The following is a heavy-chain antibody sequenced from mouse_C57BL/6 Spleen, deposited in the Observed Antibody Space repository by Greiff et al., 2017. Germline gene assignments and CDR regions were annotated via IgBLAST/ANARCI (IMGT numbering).Heavy chain of an antibody. CDR1: GYTFTDYE. CDR2: IDPETGGT. Sequence: QVQLQQSGAELVRPGASVTLSCKASGYTFTDYEMHWVKQTPVHGLEWIGAIDPETGGTAYNQKFKGKAIVTADQSSSTAYMELRSLTSEDSAVYYCTRRDWFAYWGQGTLVTVSA. J-gene: IGHJ3*01. CDR3: TRRDWFAY. V-gene: IGHV1-15*01.